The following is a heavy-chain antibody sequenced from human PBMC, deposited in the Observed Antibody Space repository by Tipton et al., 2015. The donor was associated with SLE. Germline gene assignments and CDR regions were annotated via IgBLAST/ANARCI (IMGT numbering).Heavy chain of an antibody. J-gene: IGHJ4*02. V-gene: IGHV4-30-4*01. CDR3: ARGTSYYNSLY. Sequence: LRLSCAASGLSFSTYKFNWVRQAPGKGLEWIGYIHSSGGTYYNPSLKSRVTISVATSRNQFSVQLTSVTAADTAVYYCARGTSYYNSLYWGQGTLVTVSS. D-gene: IGHD3-3*01. CDR1: GLSFSTYKFN. CDR2: IHSSGGT.